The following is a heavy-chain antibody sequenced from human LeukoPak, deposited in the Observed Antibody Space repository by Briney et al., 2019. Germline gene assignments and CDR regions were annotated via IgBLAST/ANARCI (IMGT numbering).Heavy chain of an antibody. Sequence: ASVKVSCKASGYTFTSYGISWVRQAPGQGLEWMGWISAYNGNTNYAQKLQGRVTMTTDTSTSTAYMELRSLRSDDTAVYYCARDLQASYYDSSGYYDYFDYWGQGTLVTVSS. CDR1: GYTFTSYG. D-gene: IGHD3-22*01. CDR3: ARDLQASYYDSSGYYDYFDY. J-gene: IGHJ4*02. V-gene: IGHV1-18*01. CDR2: ISAYNGNT.